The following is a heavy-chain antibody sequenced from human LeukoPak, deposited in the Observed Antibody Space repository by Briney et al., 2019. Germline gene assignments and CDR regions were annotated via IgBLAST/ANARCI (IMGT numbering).Heavy chain of an antibody. Sequence: ASVTVSFKASGYPFTSYGITWVRQAPGQGLEWMGWINSNSGGTNYAQKFQGRVTMTRDTSISTAYMELSRLRSDDTAVYYCAREAAAGVSPYLYWGQGTLVTVSS. CDR2: INSNSGGT. CDR1: GYPFTSYG. V-gene: IGHV1-2*02. CDR3: AREAAAGVSPYLY. D-gene: IGHD6-13*01. J-gene: IGHJ4*02.